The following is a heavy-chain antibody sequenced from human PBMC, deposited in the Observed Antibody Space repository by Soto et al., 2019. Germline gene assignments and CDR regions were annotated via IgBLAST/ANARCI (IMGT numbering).Heavy chain of an antibody. CDR1: GFTFDNYA. D-gene: IGHD4-17*01. J-gene: IGHJ4*02. CDR3: AILRTVTTPFDY. CDR2: ISWNSGNI. V-gene: IGHV3-9*01. Sequence: EVPLVESGGGLVQPGRSLRLSCAASGFTFDNYAMHWVRQAPGKGLEWVSGISWNSGNIGYADSVKGRFTISRDNAKNSLYLQMNSLRAEDTALYYCAILRTVTTPFDYWGQGTLVTVSS.